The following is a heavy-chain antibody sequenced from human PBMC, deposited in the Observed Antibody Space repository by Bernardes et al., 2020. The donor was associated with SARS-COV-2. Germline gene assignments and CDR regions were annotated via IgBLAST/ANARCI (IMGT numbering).Heavy chain of an antibody. D-gene: IGHD5-18*01. CDR3: AREYTYGFDS. Sequence: GGSLRLSCAVSGFTFDDYAMHWVRQAPGKGLEWVSGINWNSASIGYADSVKGRFTIARDNAKNSLYLQMNSLRAEDTAVYYCAREYTYGFDSWGQGTLVTVSS. V-gene: IGHV3-9*01. CDR2: INWNSASI. CDR1: GFTFDDYA. J-gene: IGHJ4*02.